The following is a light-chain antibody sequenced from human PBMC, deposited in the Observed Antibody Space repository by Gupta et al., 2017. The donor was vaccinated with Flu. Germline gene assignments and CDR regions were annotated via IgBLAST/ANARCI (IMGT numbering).Light chain of an antibody. J-gene: IGKJ1*01. Sequence: EIVLTQSPGTLSLSPGERATLSCRASQSVTRSYLAWYQQKPGQAPRLLIYDESIRATGIPDRFSGSGSGTDFTLTISGLEPEDFAVYYCQQEGNSPATFGQGTKVDIK. CDR1: QSVTRSY. CDR3: QQEGNSPAT. CDR2: DES. V-gene: IGKV3-20*01.